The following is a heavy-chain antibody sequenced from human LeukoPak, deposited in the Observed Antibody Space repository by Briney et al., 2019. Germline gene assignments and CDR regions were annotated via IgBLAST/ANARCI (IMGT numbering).Heavy chain of an antibody. J-gene: IGHJ4*02. CDR1: GGSFSGYY. D-gene: IGHD3-22*01. CDR2: ISHNENT. CDR3: ASSGSRWLIDKTYSPY. Sequence: SETLSLTCAVYGGSFSGYYWNWIRQPPGKGLEWIGEISHNENTNYSPSLKSRLTISIDTLKNQFSLKLSSVTAADTAVYYCASSGSRWLIDKTYSPYWGQGTLVTVSS. V-gene: IGHV4-34*01.